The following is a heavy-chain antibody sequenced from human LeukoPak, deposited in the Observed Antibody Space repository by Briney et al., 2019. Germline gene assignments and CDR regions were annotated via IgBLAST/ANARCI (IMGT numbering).Heavy chain of an antibody. Sequence: GGSQRLFCAASGFSFSAPWVTCARQARGEGPECVANIKPDGSERYYLDSVKGRFTVSRDNAKTSLYLQMNSLRVEDTATYYCASDLNHDSGGWGQGTLVTVSS. J-gene: IGHJ4*02. D-gene: IGHD3-22*01. V-gene: IGHV3-7*01. CDR3: ASDLNHDSGG. CDR1: GFSFSAPW. CDR2: IKPDGSER.